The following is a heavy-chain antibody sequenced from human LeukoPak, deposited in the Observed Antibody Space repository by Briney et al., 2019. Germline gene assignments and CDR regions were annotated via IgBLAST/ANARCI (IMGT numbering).Heavy chain of an antibody. CDR1: GFTFSSYG. V-gene: IGHV3-30*18. Sequence: GGSLRLSCAASGFTFSSYGMHWVRQAPGKGLEWVAVISYDGSNKYYADSVRGRFTISRDNSKNTLYLQMNSLRAEDTAVYYCAKDPGTVTTSPHYFDYWGQGTLVTVSS. CDR3: AKDPGTVTTSPHYFDY. CDR2: ISYDGSNK. D-gene: IGHD4-17*01. J-gene: IGHJ4*02.